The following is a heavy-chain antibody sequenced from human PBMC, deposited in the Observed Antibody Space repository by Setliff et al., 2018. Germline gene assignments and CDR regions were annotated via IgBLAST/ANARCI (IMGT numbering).Heavy chain of an antibody. Sequence: PSETLSLTCTVSGGSVSTYYWSWIRQPPGKGLEWIGFIFYSGYTHYNPSLKSRVTMSVDVSRDQFSLELSSVTAEDTAVYYCARDRNDNYESSGYYYAGGYMDVWGKGTTVTVS. CDR1: GGSVSTYY. J-gene: IGHJ6*03. CDR3: ARDRNDNYESSGYYYAGGYMDV. CDR2: IFYSGYT. V-gene: IGHV4-59*02. D-gene: IGHD3-22*01.